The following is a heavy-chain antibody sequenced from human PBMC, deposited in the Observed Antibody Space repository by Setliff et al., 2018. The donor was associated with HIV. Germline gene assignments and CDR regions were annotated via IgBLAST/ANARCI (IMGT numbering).Heavy chain of an antibody. CDR3: ARRPAGAVAGGYGMDV. CDR1: GGSISGFY. V-gene: IGHV4-4*07. J-gene: IGHJ6*02. CDR2: VSSRGDT. Sequence: SETLSLTCTVSGGSISGFYWTWIRQPAGKGLEWIGRVSSRGDTNYNPSLKSRVTMSVDTSKNQFSLKLSSVTAADTAVYYCARRPAGAVAGGYGMDVWGQGTTVTVSS. D-gene: IGHD6-19*01.